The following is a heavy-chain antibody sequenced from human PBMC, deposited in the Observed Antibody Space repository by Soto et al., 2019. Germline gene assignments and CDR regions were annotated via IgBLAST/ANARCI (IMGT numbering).Heavy chain of an antibody. D-gene: IGHD6-19*01. CDR2: ISAYNGNT. Sequence: ASVKVSCKASGYTFTSYGISWVRQAPGQGLEWMGWISAYNGNTNYAQKLQGRVTMTTDTSTSTAYTELRSLRSDDTAVYYCARDLRQWLAWFDPWGQGTLVTVSS. J-gene: IGHJ5*02. CDR3: ARDLRQWLAWFDP. CDR1: GYTFTSYG. V-gene: IGHV1-18*04.